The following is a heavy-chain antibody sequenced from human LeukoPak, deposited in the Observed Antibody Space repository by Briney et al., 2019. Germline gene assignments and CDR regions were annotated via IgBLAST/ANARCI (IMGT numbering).Heavy chain of an antibody. Sequence: PSQTLSLTCTVSGGSISSGGYYWSWIRQPPGKGLEWIGEINHSGSTNYNPSLKSRVTISVDTSKNQFSLKLSSVTAADTAVYYCARGPYGGNAASYFDYWGQGTLVTVSS. V-gene: IGHV4-30-2*01. J-gene: IGHJ4*02. CDR3: ARGPYGGNAASYFDY. CDR1: GGSISSGGYY. D-gene: IGHD4-23*01. CDR2: INHSGST.